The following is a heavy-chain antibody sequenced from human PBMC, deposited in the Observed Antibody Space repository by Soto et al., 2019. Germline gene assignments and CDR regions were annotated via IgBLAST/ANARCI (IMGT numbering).Heavy chain of an antibody. D-gene: IGHD3-3*01. CDR1: GFTFSSYA. CDR3: AKDHPSTPGYYDFWSGYYPSDY. Sequence: TGGALRLSCAASGFTFSSYAMSWVRQAPGKGLEWVSAISGSGGSTYYADSVKGRFTISRDNSKNTLYLQMNSLRAEDTAVYYCAKDHPSTPGYYDFWSGYYPSDYWGQGTLVTVSS. J-gene: IGHJ4*02. CDR2: ISGSGGST. V-gene: IGHV3-23*01.